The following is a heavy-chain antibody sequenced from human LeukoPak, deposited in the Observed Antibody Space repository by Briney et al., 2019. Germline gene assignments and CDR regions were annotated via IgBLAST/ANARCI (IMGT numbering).Heavy chain of an antibody. V-gene: IGHV4-31*03. D-gene: IGHD2-2*01. CDR3: ARHVVVPVKFDP. CDR1: GGSISGGGYY. Sequence: SETLSLTCTVSGGSISGGGYYWSWIRQHPGKGLEWIGYIYYSGSTYYNPSLKSRVTISVDTSKNQFSLKLSSMTAADTAVYYCARHVVVPVKFDPWGQGTLVTVSS. J-gene: IGHJ5*02. CDR2: IYYSGST.